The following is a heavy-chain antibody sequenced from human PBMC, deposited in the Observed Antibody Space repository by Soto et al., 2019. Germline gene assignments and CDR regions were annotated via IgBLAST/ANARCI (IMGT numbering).Heavy chain of an antibody. D-gene: IGHD3-22*01. CDR3: AHYGSSGYCSHVDS. CDR1: GFSLTTTGVG. J-gene: IGHJ4*02. Sequence: QIALQESGPTVVKPTQTLTLTCTFSGFSLTTTGVGVGWIRHAPGKALEWLAMVYWNDERRYSPSLKSRLTITQDTFKSQVVLTMTYIYPVDTATYFCAHYGSSGYCSHVDSWGQVTQVTVSS. V-gene: IGHV2-5*01. CDR2: VYWNDER.